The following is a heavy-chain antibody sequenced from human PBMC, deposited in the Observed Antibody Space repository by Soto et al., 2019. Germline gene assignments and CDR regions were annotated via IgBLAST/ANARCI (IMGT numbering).Heavy chain of an antibody. CDR3: ERDIAVDGLRGGVDV. V-gene: IGHV1-2*02. Sequence: QVQLVQSGAEIKMPGASVKVSCKTSGYSFTAYYMHWVRQAPGQGLEGMGWVNLSGGVTNIAQKFQGRFTMTGDKSISTAYMELSGLTSDDTAVYYCERDIAVDGLRGGVDVWGQGTTVTVSS. CDR1: GYSFTAYY. CDR2: VNLSGGVT. J-gene: IGHJ6*02. D-gene: IGHD2-21*01.